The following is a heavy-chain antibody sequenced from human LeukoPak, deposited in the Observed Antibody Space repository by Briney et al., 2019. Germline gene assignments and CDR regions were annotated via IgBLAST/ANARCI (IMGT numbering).Heavy chain of an antibody. CDR3: ARTSSSGLLYFQH. V-gene: IGHV3-21*01. J-gene: IGHJ1*01. Sequence: GGSLRLSCAASGFTFSSYSMNWVRQAPGKGLEWVSSISSSSSYIYYADSVKGRFTISRDNAKNSLYLQMNSLRAEHTAVYYCARTSSSGLLYFQHWGQGTLVTVSS. D-gene: IGHD6-19*01. CDR2: ISSSSSYI. CDR1: GFTFSSYS.